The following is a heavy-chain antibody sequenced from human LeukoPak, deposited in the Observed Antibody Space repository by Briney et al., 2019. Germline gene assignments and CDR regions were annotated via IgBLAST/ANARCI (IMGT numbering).Heavy chain of an antibody. V-gene: IGHV1-8*01. J-gene: IGHJ5*02. D-gene: IGHD2-2*01. CDR2: MNPNSGTT. Sequence: EASVKVSCKASGYTFTTYDINWVRQAPGQGPEWMGWMNPNSGTTGYAQKFQGRVTMTRDTSTSTAYMELSSLRSEDTAVYYCARGYCPTPTCYSDNWFDPWGQGALVTVSS. CDR1: GYTFTTYD. CDR3: ARGYCPTPTCYSDNWFDP.